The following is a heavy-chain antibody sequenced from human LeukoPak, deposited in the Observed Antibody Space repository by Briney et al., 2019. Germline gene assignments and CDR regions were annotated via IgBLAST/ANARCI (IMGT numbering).Heavy chain of an antibody. Sequence: SQTLSLTCTVSGGSISSGSYYWSWIRQPAGKGLEWIGRIYTSGSTNHNPSLKSRVTISVDTSKNQFSLKLSSVTAADTAVYYCARAPPSNYVDYWGQGTLVTVSS. V-gene: IGHV4-61*02. J-gene: IGHJ4*02. CDR3: ARAPPSNYVDY. D-gene: IGHD4-11*01. CDR2: IYTSGST. CDR1: GGSISSGSYY.